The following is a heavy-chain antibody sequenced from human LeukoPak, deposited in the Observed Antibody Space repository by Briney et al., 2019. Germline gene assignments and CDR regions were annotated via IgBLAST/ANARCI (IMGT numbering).Heavy chain of an antibody. CDR3: ARDLYYYGSGSLD. Sequence: SETLSLTCTVSGGSISSYYWSWIRQPPGKGLEWIGYIYYSGSTYYNPSLKSRVTISVDTSKNQFSLKLSSVTAADTAVYYCARDLYYYGSGSLDWGQGTLVTVSS. V-gene: IGHV4-59*12. CDR2: IYYSGST. D-gene: IGHD3-10*01. CDR1: GGSISSYY. J-gene: IGHJ4*02.